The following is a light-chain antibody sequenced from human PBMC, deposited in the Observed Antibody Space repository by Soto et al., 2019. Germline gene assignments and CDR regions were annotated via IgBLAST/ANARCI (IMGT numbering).Light chain of an antibody. J-gene: IGKJ1*01. CDR1: QSISSN. V-gene: IGKV3-15*01. CDR2: GVS. Sequence: VMTQSPATLSVSPGESATLSCRASQSISSNKLAWYQQKPGQAPRLLLFGVSNRATGIPARFSGSGSGTDFSLTISILQSEDFAVYYCQQYDYWPRTFGQGTKVDIK. CDR3: QQYDYWPRT.